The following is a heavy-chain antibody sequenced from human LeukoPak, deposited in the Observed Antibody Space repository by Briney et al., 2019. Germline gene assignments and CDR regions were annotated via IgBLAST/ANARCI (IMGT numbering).Heavy chain of an antibody. J-gene: IGHJ4*02. V-gene: IGHV3-23*01. CDR1: GFTFRTYA. CDR2: ISGGGGST. Sequence: AGSLRLSCAASGFTFRTYAMPWVRQAPGKGLEWVSAISGGGGSTYYADSVKGRFTIYRDNSKNTLFLQMNSLRAEDTAVYYCAKDRYCGGGTCYWSYFDYWGQGTLVTVSS. D-gene: IGHD2-15*01. CDR3: AKDRYCGGGTCYWSYFDY.